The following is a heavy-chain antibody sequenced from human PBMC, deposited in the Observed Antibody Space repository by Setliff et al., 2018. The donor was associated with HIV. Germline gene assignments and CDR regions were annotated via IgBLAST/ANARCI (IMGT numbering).Heavy chain of an antibody. V-gene: IGHV4-39*07. CDR1: GGSISSSSYY. CDR3: ARLVSSSSKFDS. CDR2: IYYSGSA. Sequence: SETLSLTCTVSGGSISSSSYYWGWIRQPPGKGLEWIGTIYYSGSAYYKPSLKNRVTISLHTSQKQFSLKVSSVTAADTAVYYCARLVSSSSKFDSWGQGTLVTVSS. J-gene: IGHJ4*02. D-gene: IGHD6-6*01.